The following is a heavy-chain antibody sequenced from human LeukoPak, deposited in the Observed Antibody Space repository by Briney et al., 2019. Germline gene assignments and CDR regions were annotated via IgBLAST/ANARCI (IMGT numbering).Heavy chain of an antibody. CDR3: TRSSSLDY. CDR2: IRSKAKSYAT. CDR1: GFTFSTSA. Sequence: GGSLKLSCAASGFTFSTSAMHWVRQASGKGLEWVGRIRSKAKSYATEYAASVKGRFTISRDDSKNTAYLQMNSLKTEDTAVYYCTRSSSLDYWGQGTLVTVSS. V-gene: IGHV3-73*01. J-gene: IGHJ4*02. D-gene: IGHD6-6*01.